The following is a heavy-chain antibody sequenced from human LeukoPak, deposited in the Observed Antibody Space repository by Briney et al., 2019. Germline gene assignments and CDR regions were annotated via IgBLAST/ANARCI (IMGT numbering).Heavy chain of an antibody. CDR3: ARDEGSSYPFDY. CDR2: IYYIGST. V-gene: IGHV4-39*07. J-gene: IGHJ4*02. CDR1: SASISSGDYY. Sequence: PSETLSLTCTVSSASISSGDYYWSWIRQPPGKGLEWIGSIYYIGSTYYHPSLKSRVTISVDTSKNQFSLNLSSVAAADTAVYFCARDEGSSYPFDYWGQGTLVTVSS. D-gene: IGHD2-2*01.